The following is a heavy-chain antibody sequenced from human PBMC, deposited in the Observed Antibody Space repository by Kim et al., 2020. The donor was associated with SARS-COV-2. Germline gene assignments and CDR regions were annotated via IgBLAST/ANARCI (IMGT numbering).Heavy chain of an antibody. Sequence: DTVKGRFTISIDNSKNTLYLQMNSLRAEETAVYYCAKARSYGSGNDAFDIWGQGTMVTVSS. D-gene: IGHD3-10*01. J-gene: IGHJ3*02. V-gene: IGHV3-23*01. CDR3: AKARSYGSGNDAFDI.